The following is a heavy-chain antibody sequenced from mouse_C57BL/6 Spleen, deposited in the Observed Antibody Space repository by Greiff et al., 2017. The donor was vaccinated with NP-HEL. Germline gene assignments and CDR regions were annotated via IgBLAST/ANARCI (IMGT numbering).Heavy chain of an antibody. J-gene: IGHJ1*03. CDR2: IDPSDSYT. V-gene: IGHV1-69*01. D-gene: IGHD1-1*01. CDR3: ARGRIITTVVGYFDV. CDR1: GYTFTSYW. Sequence: QVHVKQPGAELVMPGASVKLSCKASGYTFTSYWMHWVKQRPGQGLEWIGEIDPSDSYTNYNQKFKGKSTLTVDKSSSTAYMQLSSLTSEDSAVYYCARGRIITTVVGYFDVWGTGTTVTVSS.